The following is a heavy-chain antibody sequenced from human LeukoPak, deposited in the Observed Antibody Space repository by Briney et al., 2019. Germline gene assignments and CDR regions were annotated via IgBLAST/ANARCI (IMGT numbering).Heavy chain of an antibody. J-gene: IGHJ4*02. V-gene: IGHV1-2*02. CDR3: ARDPSIAARPDDGY. CDR1: GYTFTGYY. Sequence: ASVKVSCKASGYTFTGYYMHWVRQAPGQGLEWMGWINPNSGGTNYAQKFQGRATMTRDTSISTAYMELSRLRSDDTAVYYCARDPSIAARPDDGYWGQGTLVTVSS. CDR2: INPNSGGT. D-gene: IGHD6-6*01.